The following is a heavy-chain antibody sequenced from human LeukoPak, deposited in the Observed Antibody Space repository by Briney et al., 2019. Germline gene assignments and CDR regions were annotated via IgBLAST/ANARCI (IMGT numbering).Heavy chain of an antibody. D-gene: IGHD2-21*01. J-gene: IGHJ4*02. CDR3: AKDGGNSWGYYDY. V-gene: IGHV3-53*01. CDR1: GFTVSSNY. CDR2: IFSGGTP. Sequence: GGSLRLSCAASGFTVSSNYMSWVRQAPGKGLEWVSVIFSGGTPYYADSVKGRFTISRDNSKNTLYLQMNSLRAEDTAVYYCAKDGGNSWGYYDYWGQGTLVTVSS.